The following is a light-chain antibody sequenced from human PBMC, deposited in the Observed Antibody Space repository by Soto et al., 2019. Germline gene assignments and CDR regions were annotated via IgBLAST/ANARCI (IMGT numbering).Light chain of an antibody. Sequence: EIVSTQSPATLSLSPGERATLSCRASQSVSSYLAWYQQKPGQAPRLLIYDASNRATGIPARFSGSGSGTDFTLTISSLQAEDVAVYYCQQYYSTPLTFGGGTKVDI. J-gene: IGKJ4*01. CDR2: DAS. V-gene: IGKV3-11*01. CDR1: QSVSSY. CDR3: QQYYSTPLT.